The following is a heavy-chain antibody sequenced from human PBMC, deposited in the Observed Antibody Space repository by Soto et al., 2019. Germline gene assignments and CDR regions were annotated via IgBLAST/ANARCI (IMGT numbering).Heavy chain of an antibody. J-gene: IGHJ3*02. CDR1: GYTLTSYY. V-gene: IGHV1-46*01. CDR3: ARVWDESSGYYPPVDAFDI. D-gene: IGHD3-22*01. CDR2: INPSGGST. Sequence: GASVKVSCKASGYTLTSYYMHWVRQAPGQGLEWMGIINPSGGSTSYAQKFQGRVTMTRDTSTSTVYMELSSLRSEDTAVYYCARVWDESSGYYPPVDAFDIWGQGTMVTVSS.